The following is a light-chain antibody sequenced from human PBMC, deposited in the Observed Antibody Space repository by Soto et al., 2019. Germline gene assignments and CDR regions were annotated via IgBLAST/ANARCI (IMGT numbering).Light chain of an antibody. CDR2: SHN. V-gene: IGLV1-44*01. CDR3: ATWDDSLDGYV. CDR1: SSNIGSNT. Sequence: QSVLTQPPSASGTPGQRVTISCSGSSSNIGSNTVNWYQQLPGTAPKLLIYSHNQRPSGVPDRFSVSKSGTSASLAISGLQSEDEAYYYCATWDDSLDGYVFGTGTKVTVL. J-gene: IGLJ1*01.